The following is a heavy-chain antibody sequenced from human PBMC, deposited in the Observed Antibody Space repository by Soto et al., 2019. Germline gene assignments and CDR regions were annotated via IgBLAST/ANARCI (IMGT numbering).Heavy chain of an antibody. V-gene: IGHV3-23*01. Sequence: GGSLRLSCAASGFTFSSYAMSWVRQAPGKGLEWGSAISGSGGSTYYADSVKGRFTISRDNSKNTLYLQMNSLRAEDTAVYYCAKAFEWLLFSFDYGGQGTLVTVSS. CDR3: AKAFEWLLFSFDY. CDR1: GFTFSSYA. D-gene: IGHD3-9*01. CDR2: ISGSGGST. J-gene: IGHJ4*02.